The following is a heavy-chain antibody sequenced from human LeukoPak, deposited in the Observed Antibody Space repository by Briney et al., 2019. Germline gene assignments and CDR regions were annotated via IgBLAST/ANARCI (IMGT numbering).Heavy chain of an antibody. CDR1: GFTFDDYA. D-gene: IGHD5-18*01. CDR3: AKVGPSGYSYGAFDY. Sequence: GGSLRLSCAASGFTFDDYAIHWVRQAPGKGLEWFSGISWNSGSIGYADSVKGRFTISRDNAKNSLYLQMNSLRPEDTALYYCAKVGPSGYSYGAFDYWGQGTLVTVSS. CDR2: ISWNSGSI. V-gene: IGHV3-9*01. J-gene: IGHJ4*02.